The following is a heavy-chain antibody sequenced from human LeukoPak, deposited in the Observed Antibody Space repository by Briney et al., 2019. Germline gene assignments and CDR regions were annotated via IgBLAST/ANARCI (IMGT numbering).Heavy chain of an antibody. CDR3: ARGTSSSWYGFDS. V-gene: IGHV4-59*01. Sequence: PSETLSLTCTVSGGSNISYYWSWIRQPPGKGLEWIGYIYYSGTTNYNPSLKSRVTISVDTSKNQFSLKLNSVTAADTAVYYCARGTSSSWYGFDSWGQGTLVTVSS. CDR1: GGSNISYY. D-gene: IGHD6-13*01. J-gene: IGHJ4*02. CDR2: IYYSGTT.